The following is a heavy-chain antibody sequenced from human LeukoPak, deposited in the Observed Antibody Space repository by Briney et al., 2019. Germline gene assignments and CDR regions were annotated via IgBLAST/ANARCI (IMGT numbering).Heavy chain of an antibody. CDR3: ARGSGRGGYYYPSSYYYYGMDV. CDR1: GGSISSGGYS. Sequence: ASQTLSLTCAVSGGSISSGGYSWSWIRQPPGKGLEWIGYIYHSGSTYYNPSLKGRVTISVDRSKNQFSLKLSSVTAADTAVYYCARGSGRGGYYYPSSYYYYGMDVWGQGTTVTVSS. D-gene: IGHD3-22*01. J-gene: IGHJ6*02. V-gene: IGHV4-30-2*01. CDR2: IYHSGST.